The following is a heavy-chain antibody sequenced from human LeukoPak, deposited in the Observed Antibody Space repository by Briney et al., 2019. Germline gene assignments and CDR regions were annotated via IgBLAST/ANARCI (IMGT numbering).Heavy chain of an antibody. CDR3: ARVGIKPPYYFDY. V-gene: IGHV1-58*01. CDR1: GFTFTSSA. D-gene: IGHD1-14*01. J-gene: IGHJ4*02. Sequence: SVKVSCKASGFTFTSSAVQWVRQARGQRLEWIGWIVVGSGNTNYAQKFQERVTITRDMSTSTAYMELSSLRSEDTAVYYCARVGIKPPYYFDYWGQGTLVTVSS. CDR2: IVVGSGNT.